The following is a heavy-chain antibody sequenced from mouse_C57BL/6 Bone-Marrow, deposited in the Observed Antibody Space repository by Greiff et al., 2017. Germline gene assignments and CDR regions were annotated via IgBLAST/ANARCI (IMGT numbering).Heavy chain of an antibody. J-gene: IGHJ2*01. Sequence: VQLQQSGAELARPGASVKLSCKASGYTFTSYGISWVKQRTGQGLEWIGEIYPRSGNTYYNEKFKGKATLTADKSSSTAYMELRSLTSEDSAVYFCARKGDYGSRGDYWDQGTTLTVSS. D-gene: IGHD1-1*01. V-gene: IGHV1-81*01. CDR1: GYTFTSYG. CDR2: IYPRSGNT. CDR3: ARKGDYGSRGDY.